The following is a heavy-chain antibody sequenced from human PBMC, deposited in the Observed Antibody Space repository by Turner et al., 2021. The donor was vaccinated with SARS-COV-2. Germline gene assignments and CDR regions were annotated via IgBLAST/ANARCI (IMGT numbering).Heavy chain of an antibody. V-gene: IGHV4-39*01. CDR2: MYYSGST. J-gene: IGHJ2*01. CDR3: ARRSSRLGNWYFDL. Sequence: QLQLQESGPGLVKPSETLSPTCPVSGGSISSSSYYWGWIRQPPGKGLEWIGSMYYSGSTYYNPSLKSRVTISVDTSKNQFSLKLSSVTAADTAVYYCARRSSRLGNWYFDLWGRGTLVTVSS. CDR1: GGSISSSSYY. D-gene: IGHD2-15*01.